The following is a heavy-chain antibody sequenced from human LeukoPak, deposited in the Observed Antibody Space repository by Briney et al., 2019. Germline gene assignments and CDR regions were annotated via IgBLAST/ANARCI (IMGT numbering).Heavy chain of an antibody. CDR2: IIPILGIA. D-gene: IGHD6-13*01. Sequence: ASVKVSCKVSGGTFSSYAISWVRQAPGQGLEWMGRIIPILGIANYAQKFQGRVTITADKSTSTAYMELSSLRSEDTAVYYCARDPQPRYSSSWPMNYYYYGMDVWGQGTTVTVSS. J-gene: IGHJ6*02. CDR1: GGTFSSYA. CDR3: ARDPQPRYSSSWPMNYYYYGMDV. V-gene: IGHV1-69*04.